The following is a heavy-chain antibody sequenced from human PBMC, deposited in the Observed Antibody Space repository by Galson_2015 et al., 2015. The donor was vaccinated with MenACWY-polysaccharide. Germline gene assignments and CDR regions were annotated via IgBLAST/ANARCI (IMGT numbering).Heavy chain of an antibody. CDR2: IKKDGSEK. J-gene: IGHJ6*02. Sequence: SLRLSCAASGFTFSNYWMTWVRQAPGKGPEWVANIKKDGSEKYYVDSVKGRFTISRDNALYLQMNSLRAEDTAVYFCARGHYGMDVWGQGTTVTVSS. CDR1: GFTFSNYW. CDR3: ARGHYGMDV. V-gene: IGHV3-7*01.